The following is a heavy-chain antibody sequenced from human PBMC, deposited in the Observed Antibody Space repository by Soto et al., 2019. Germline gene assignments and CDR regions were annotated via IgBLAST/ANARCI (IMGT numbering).Heavy chain of an antibody. CDR2: INPSGGST. CDR1: GYTFTSYY. V-gene: IGHV1-46*01. D-gene: IGHD3-10*01. CDR3: ARDGAMVRGVYYYYGMDV. J-gene: IGHJ6*02. Sequence: ASVKVSCKASGYTFTSYYMHWVRQAPGQGLEWMGIINPSGGSTSYAQKFQGRATMTRDTSTSTVYMELSSLRSEDTAVYYCARDGAMVRGVYYYYGMDVWGQGTTVTVSS.